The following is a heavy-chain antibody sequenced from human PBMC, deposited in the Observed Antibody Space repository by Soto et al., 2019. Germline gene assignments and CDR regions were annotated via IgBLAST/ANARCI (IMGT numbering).Heavy chain of an antibody. V-gene: IGHV4-31*03. J-gene: IGHJ5*02. D-gene: IGHD3-16*01. CDR1: GGSISSGGYY. CDR3: ARSTGGEKRSMFDP. Sequence: QVQLQESGPGLVKPSQTLSLTCTVSGGSISSGGYYWSWIRQHPGKGLEWIGYIYYSGSTYYNPSLKSRVTLSVDTSKNQFSLKLSSVTAADTAVYYCARSTGGEKRSMFDPWGQGTLVTVSS. CDR2: IYYSGST.